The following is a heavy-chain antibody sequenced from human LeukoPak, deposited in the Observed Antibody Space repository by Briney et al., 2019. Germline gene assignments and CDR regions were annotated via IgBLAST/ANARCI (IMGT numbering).Heavy chain of an antibody. CDR2: IIPILGIA. J-gene: IGHJ4*02. CDR3: ARGSRPVTYYFDY. Sequence: EASVTVSFKASGGTFNSYAISWVRQAPGQGREWMGRIIPILGIANYAQKFQGRVTITADKSTSTAYMELSSLRSEDTAVYYCARGSRPVTYYFDYWGQGTLVTVSS. V-gene: IGHV1-69*04. CDR1: GGTFNSYA. D-gene: IGHD4-17*01.